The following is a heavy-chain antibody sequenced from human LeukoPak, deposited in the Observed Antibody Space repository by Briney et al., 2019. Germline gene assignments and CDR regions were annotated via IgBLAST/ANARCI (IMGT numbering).Heavy chain of an antibody. Sequence: SETLSLTCAVYGGSFSGYYWSWIRQPPGKGLEWIGEINHSGSTNYNPSLKSRVTISVDTSKNQLSLRLSSVTAADTAVYYCARSRSSEIVVVTAINDYWGQGTLVTVSS. V-gene: IGHV4-34*01. D-gene: IGHD2-21*02. CDR2: INHSGST. J-gene: IGHJ4*02. CDR1: GGSFSGYY. CDR3: ARSRSSEIVVVTAINDY.